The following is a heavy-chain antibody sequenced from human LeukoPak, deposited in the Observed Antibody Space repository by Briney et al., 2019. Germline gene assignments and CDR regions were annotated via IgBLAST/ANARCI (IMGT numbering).Heavy chain of an antibody. D-gene: IGHD2-15*01. Sequence: SETLSLTCAVSGGSFSNYYWSCIRQPPGKGLEWIGEINHSGSTNYNPSLKSRVTISVDTSKNQFSLKLSSVTAADTAVYYCARHVVGYCSGGSCDFVDYWGQGTLVTVSS. CDR3: ARHVVGYCSGGSCDFVDY. CDR2: INHSGST. V-gene: IGHV4-34*01. J-gene: IGHJ4*02. CDR1: GGSFSNYY.